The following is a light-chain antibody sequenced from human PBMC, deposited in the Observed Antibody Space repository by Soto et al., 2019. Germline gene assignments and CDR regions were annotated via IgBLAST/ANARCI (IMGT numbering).Light chain of an antibody. CDR2: DAS. CDR3: QQYGGSPRT. V-gene: IGKV3-20*01. J-gene: IGKJ1*01. CDR1: QSIRSSY. Sequence: EIVLTQSPGTLSLSPGESATLSCRASQSIRSSYLAWYQQTPGQAPRLLIYDASSRAAGIPERFSGSGSGTDFTLTISGLEPEDLGVYYCQQYGGSPRTFGQGTKVEIK.